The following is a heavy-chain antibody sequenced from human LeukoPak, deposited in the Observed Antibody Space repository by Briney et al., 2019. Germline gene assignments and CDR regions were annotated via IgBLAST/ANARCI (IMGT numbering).Heavy chain of an antibody. CDR2: IQYDGSNK. V-gene: IGHV3-30*02. J-gene: IGHJ4*02. CDR1: GFTFSSYG. CDR3: ARDKMIFGVVTMDY. D-gene: IGHD3-3*01. Sequence: GGSLRLSCAASGFTFSSYGMHWVRQAPGKGLEWVAFIQYDGSNKYYADSVKGRFTISRDNSKNTLYLQMNSLRAEDTAVYYCARDKMIFGVVTMDYWGQGTLVTVSS.